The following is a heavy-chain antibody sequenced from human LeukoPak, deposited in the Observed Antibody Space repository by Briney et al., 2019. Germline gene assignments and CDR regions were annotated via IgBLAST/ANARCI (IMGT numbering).Heavy chain of an antibody. D-gene: IGHD6-6*01. J-gene: IGHJ1*01. CDR3: ARPSTKYSSSSGYFQH. CDR1: GGSISNSNSF. Sequence: SETLSLTCTVSGGSISNSNSFWAWIRQPPGKGLEWIGTIYYSGITHYSPSLKSRVTISVDTSKNQFSLKLSSVTAADTAVYYCARPSTKYSSSSGYFQHWGQGTLVTVSS. CDR2: IYYSGIT. V-gene: IGHV4-39*01.